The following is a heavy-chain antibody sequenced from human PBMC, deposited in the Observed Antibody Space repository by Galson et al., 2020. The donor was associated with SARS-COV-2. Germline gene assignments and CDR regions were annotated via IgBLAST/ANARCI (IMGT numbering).Heavy chain of an antibody. V-gene: IGHV4-31*03. CDR2: IYSSGST. CDR1: GGSISNGGYY. CDR3: ARSFSGSYHHPIRY. J-gene: IGHJ4*02. Sequence: ASETLSLTCTVSGGSISNGGYYWSWIRQHPGKGLEWIGYIYSSGSTYYNPSLKSRVTILVDASKNQFSLKLSSVTAADTAVYYCARSFSGSYHHPIRYWGQGTLVTVSS. D-gene: IGHD1-26*01.